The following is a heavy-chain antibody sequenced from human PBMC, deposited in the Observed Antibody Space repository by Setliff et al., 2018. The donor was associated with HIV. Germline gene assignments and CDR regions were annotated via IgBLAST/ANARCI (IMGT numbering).Heavy chain of an antibody. CDR2: ITSSGSIT. D-gene: IGHD2-21*01. V-gene: IGHV3-48*03. CDR3: ARSHYSRGESFDY. J-gene: IGHJ4*02. CDR1: GLTISNFD. Sequence: GGSLRLSCTASGLTISNFDMNWVRQAPGKGLEWVSYITSSGSITYYADSVEGRFTVSRDSAQSSLYLQMSSLRAEDTAVYYCARSHYSRGESFDYWGQGTLVTVSS.